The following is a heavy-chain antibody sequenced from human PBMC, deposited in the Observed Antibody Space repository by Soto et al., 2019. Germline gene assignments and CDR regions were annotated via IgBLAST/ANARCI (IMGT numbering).Heavy chain of an antibody. D-gene: IGHD3-22*01. Sequence: LEILSLTCTVSGGSFSSYYWSWIRQPPGKGLEWIGHIYYSGRTNYNPSLKSRVTISGDTSKNQLSLKLSSVTAADTAVYYCARDYYYDSRGYPGAYYYGMDVWGQGTTVTVSS. V-gene: IGHV4-59*01. CDR1: GGSFSSYY. CDR3: ARDYYYDSRGYPGAYYYGMDV. CDR2: IYYSGRT. J-gene: IGHJ6*02.